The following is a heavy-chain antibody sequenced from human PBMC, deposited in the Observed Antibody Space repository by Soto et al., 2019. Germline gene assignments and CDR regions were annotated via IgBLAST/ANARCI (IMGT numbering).Heavy chain of an antibody. CDR1: GGSVSSGSYY. D-gene: IGHD1-1*01. CDR3: ARGGYNLNYFDY. CDR2: IYYSGST. J-gene: IGHJ4*02. V-gene: IGHV4-61*01. Sequence: QVQLQESGPGLVKPSETLSLTCTVSGGSVSSGSYYWSWIRQPPGKGLEWIGYIYYSGSTNYNPSLKSRVTMSVDTSKNQFSLKLSSVTAADTAVYYCARGGYNLNYFDYWGQGTLVTVSS.